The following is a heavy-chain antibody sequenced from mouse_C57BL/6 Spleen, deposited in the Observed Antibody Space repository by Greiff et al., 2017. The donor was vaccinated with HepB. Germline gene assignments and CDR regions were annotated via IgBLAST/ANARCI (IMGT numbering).Heavy chain of an antibody. J-gene: IGHJ2*01. Sequence: QVQLKESGPELVKPGASVKISCKASGYAFSSSWMNWVKQRPGKGLEWIGRIYPGDGDTNYNGKFKGKATLTADKSSSTAYMQLSSLTSEDSAVYFCARFNWDVPFDYWGQGTTLTVSS. D-gene: IGHD4-1*02. CDR1: GYAFSSSW. CDR2: IYPGDGDT. CDR3: ARFNWDVPFDY. V-gene: IGHV1-82*01.